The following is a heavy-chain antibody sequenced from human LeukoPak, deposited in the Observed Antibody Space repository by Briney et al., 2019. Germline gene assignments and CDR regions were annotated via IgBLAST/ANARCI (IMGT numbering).Heavy chain of an antibody. V-gene: IGHV3-48*03. CDR2: ISSSGSTI. CDR1: GFTFSSYE. CDR3: AGGIVVVTALSFDP. J-gene: IGHJ5*02. D-gene: IGHD2-21*02. Sequence: PGGSLRLSCAASGFTFSSYEMNWVRQAPGKGLEWVSYISSSGSTIYYADSVKGRFTISRDNAKNSLYLQMNSLRAGDTAVYYCAGGIVVVTALSFDPWGQGTLVTVSS.